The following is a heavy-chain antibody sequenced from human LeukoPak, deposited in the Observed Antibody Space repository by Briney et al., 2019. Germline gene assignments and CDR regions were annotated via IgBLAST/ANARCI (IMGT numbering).Heavy chain of an antibody. V-gene: IGHV4-61*02. CDR2: IYTSGST. CDR1: GGSISSGSYY. J-gene: IGHJ5*02. Sequence: SETLSLTCTVSGGSISSGSYYWSWIRQPAGKGLEWIGRIYTSGSTNYNPSLKSRVTISVDTSKNQFSLKLSSVTAADTAVYYCARARVGATGSDWFDPWDQGTLVTVSS. D-gene: IGHD1-26*01. CDR3: ARARVGATGSDWFDP.